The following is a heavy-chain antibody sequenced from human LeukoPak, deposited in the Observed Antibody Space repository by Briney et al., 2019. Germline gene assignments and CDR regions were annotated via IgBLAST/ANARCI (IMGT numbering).Heavy chain of an antibody. D-gene: IGHD3-22*01. Sequence: SQTLSLTCTVSGGSISSGDYYWSWIRQPPGKGLEWIGYIYYSGSTYYNPSLKSRVTISVDTSKNQFSLKLSSVTAADTAVYYCAGTMIVVVPYDAFDIWGQGTMVTVSS. CDR3: AGTMIVVVPYDAFDI. CDR1: GGSISSGDYY. J-gene: IGHJ3*02. V-gene: IGHV4-30-4*01. CDR2: IYYSGST.